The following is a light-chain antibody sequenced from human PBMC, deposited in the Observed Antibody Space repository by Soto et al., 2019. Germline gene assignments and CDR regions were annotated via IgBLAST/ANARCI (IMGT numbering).Light chain of an antibody. J-gene: IGKJ1*01. CDR3: QQYSSYWA. V-gene: IGKV1-5*01. CDR2: DAS. Sequence: DIHITQSPSTLSASVGDRVTITCRASQSISSGLAWFQKKPGKAPKLLIYDASNLESGVPSRFSGSGSGTEFTLTISSLQPDDFATYYCQQYSSYWAFGQGTKVDIK. CDR1: QSISSG.